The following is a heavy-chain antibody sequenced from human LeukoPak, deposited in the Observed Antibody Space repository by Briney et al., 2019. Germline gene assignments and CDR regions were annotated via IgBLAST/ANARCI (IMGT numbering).Heavy chain of an antibody. CDR3: ASQSEGAVAGYYCDY. Sequence: SVKVSCKASGGTFSSYAISWVRQAPGQGLEWMGRIIPIFGTANYAQRFQGRVTITTDESTSTAYMELSSLRSEHTGVYYCASQSEGAVAGYYCDYWGQGTLVIVSS. CDR1: GGTFSSYA. CDR2: IIPIFGTA. J-gene: IGHJ4*02. V-gene: IGHV1-69*05. D-gene: IGHD6-19*01.